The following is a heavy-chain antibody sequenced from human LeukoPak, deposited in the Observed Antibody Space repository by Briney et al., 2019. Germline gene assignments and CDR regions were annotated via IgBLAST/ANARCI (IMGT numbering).Heavy chain of an antibody. V-gene: IGHV4-39*07. D-gene: IGHD2-2*01. CDR1: GASISSTSYY. Sequence: SETLSLTCSVSGASISSTSYYWGWIRRPPGKGLEWIGSISYSGTTFYSPSLESRVTISADTSKNQFSLKLSSVTAADTAVYYCARYCTSTTCILRGFDYWGQGTLVTVSS. J-gene: IGHJ4*02. CDR2: ISYSGTT. CDR3: ARYCTSTTCILRGFDY.